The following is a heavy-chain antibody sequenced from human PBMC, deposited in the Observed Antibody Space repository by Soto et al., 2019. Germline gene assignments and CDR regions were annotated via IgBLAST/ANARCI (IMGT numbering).Heavy chain of an antibody. CDR2: ISYDGSNK. D-gene: IGHD2-2*01. CDR1: GFTFSSYG. Sequence: GGSLRLSCAASGFTFSSYGMHWVRQAPGKGLEWVAVISYDGSNKYYADSVKGRFTISRDNSKNTLYLQMNSLRAEDTAVYYCAKDRGRDIVVVPADAFDIWGQGTMVTVSS. J-gene: IGHJ3*02. CDR3: AKDRGRDIVVVPADAFDI. V-gene: IGHV3-30*18.